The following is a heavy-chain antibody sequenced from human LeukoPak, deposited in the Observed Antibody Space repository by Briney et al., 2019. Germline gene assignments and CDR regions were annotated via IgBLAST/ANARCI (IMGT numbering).Heavy chain of an antibody. CDR2: IIHSGST. V-gene: IGHV4-34*01. D-gene: IGHD3-10*01. CDR1: GGSFSGYY. Sequence: PSETLSLTCAVYGGSFSGYYWSWIRQPPEKGLEWIGEIIHSGSTNYNPSLKRRVTISVDTSKNQCSLELSSVTAADTAVYYCARGRGYYYGSGSYNSPNWFDPWGQGTLVTVSS. J-gene: IGHJ5*02. CDR3: ARGRGYYYGSGSYNSPNWFDP.